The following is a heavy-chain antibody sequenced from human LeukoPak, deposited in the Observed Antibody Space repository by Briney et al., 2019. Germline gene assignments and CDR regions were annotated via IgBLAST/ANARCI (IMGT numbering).Heavy chain of an antibody. CDR1: GFTFDDYG. V-gene: IGHV3-20*04. D-gene: IGHD2-2*01. CDR2: INWNGGST. J-gene: IGHJ6*03. Sequence: PGGSLRLSCAASGFTFDDYGLSWVRQAPGKGLEWVSTINWNGGSTGYADSVKGRFTISRDNSKNTLYLQMNSLRAEDTAVYYCAKEVRYCSSTSCYEYYYYYMDVWGKGTTVTVSS. CDR3: AKEVRYCSSTSCYEYYYYYMDV.